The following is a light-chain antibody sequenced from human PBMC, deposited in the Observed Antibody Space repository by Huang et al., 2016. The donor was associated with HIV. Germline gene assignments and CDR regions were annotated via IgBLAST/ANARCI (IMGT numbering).Light chain of an antibody. J-gene: IGKJ3*01. Sequence: DIQMTQSPSSLSASVGDRVTITCRASQDIDTYLNWYQQRPGKAPKLLIYNTVKLQSGVPSRFNGTGSGTDFALTITNFQPGDVATYFCQQSYAFTFTFGPGTAVNI. CDR1: QDIDTY. CDR2: NTV. CDR3: QQSYAFTFT. V-gene: IGKV1-39*01.